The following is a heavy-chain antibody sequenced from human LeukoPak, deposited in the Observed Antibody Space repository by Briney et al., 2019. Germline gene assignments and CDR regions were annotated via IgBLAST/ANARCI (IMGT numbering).Heavy chain of an antibody. CDR3: AKGGAQV. CDR2: ISGTGGST. J-gene: IGHJ4*02. Sequence: GGTLRLSCAASGFTFRSYGMSWVRQAPGKGLEWVSAISGTGGSTYYADSVRGRFIISRDSSKNTLYLQMNSLRAEDTAVYYCAKGGAQVGGQGTLVTVSS. CDR1: GFTFRSYG. V-gene: IGHV3-23*01. D-gene: IGHD1-26*01.